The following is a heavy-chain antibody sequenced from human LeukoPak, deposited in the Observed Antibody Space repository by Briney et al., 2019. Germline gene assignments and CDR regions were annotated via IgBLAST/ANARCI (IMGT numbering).Heavy chain of an antibody. Sequence: GGSLRLSCAASGFTFRSYSMNWVRQAPGKGLEWVSAISNISSDIYYADSVKGRFTISRDNAKNSLYLQMNSLRAEEKAVYYCARVERGTTARTDYWGQGTLVTVSS. D-gene: IGHD7-27*01. CDR2: ISNISSDI. J-gene: IGHJ4*02. V-gene: IGHV3-21*01. CDR3: ARVERGTTARTDY. CDR1: GFTFRSYS.